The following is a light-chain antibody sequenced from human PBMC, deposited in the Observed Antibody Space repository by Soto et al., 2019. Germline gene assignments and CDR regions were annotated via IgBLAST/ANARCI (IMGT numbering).Light chain of an antibody. J-gene: IGLJ1*01. Sequence: QSVLTQPASVSGSPGQSITISCTGTSSDVGNYNLVSWYQQHPGKAPKLMIYEGSKRPSGLSNRFSGSKSGNTASLTISGLQAEDEADYYCCSYATSSTYVFVTGTKVTVL. CDR3: CSYATSSTYV. CDR1: SSDVGNYNL. CDR2: EGS. V-gene: IGLV2-23*01.